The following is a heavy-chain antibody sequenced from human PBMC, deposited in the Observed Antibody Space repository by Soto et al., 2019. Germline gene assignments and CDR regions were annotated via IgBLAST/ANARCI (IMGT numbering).Heavy chain of an antibody. CDR1: GFTFNTYS. Sequence: QVQLEESGGGVFQPGRSLRLSCEASGFTFNTYSMHWVRQPPGKGLECLAAIWYDGTQKYYADSVKGLFIISIDNSKKTLYLEMNSLRAEDTAVYYCARAGGTTVTGLWHFDSWGQGTLVTVSS. CDR3: ARAGGTTVTGLWHFDS. V-gene: IGHV3-33*01. CDR2: IWYDGTQK. J-gene: IGHJ4*02. D-gene: IGHD4-17*01.